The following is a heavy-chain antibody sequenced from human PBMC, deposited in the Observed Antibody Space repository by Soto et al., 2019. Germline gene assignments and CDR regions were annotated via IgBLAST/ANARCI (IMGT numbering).Heavy chain of an antibody. CDR1: GYSISSGYY. CDR3: ASQITILEAYYFDY. V-gene: IGHV4-38-2*02. J-gene: IGHJ4*02. D-gene: IGHD3-10*01. Sequence: SETLSLTCTVSGYSISSGYYWGWIRQPPGKGLEWIGSIYHSGSTYYNPSLKSRVTISVDTSKNKFSLKLSSVTAADTAVYYCASQITILEAYYFDYWGQGTLVTVSS. CDR2: IYHSGST.